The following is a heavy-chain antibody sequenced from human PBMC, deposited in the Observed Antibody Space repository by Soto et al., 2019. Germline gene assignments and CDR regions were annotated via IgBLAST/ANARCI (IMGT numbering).Heavy chain of an antibody. V-gene: IGHV4-39*01. D-gene: IGHD1-26*01. Sequence: SETLSLTCTVSGVSISGSRYYWGWIRQPPGRGLEWLGNIYHSGRPYYTPALKSRVTLSVDTSKNQFSLNLTSVTAAYTAVYYCARGGIPPSGYGIAYAMDVWGRGTTVTVSS. CDR3: ARGGIPPSGYGIAYAMDV. CDR2: IYHSGRP. J-gene: IGHJ6*04. CDR1: GVSISGSRYY.